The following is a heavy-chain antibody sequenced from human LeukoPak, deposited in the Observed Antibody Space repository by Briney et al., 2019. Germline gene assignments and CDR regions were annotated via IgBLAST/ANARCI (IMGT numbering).Heavy chain of an antibody. J-gene: IGHJ4*02. D-gene: IGHD3-16*01. V-gene: IGHV4-34*01. CDR1: GGSFSGYY. CDR3: ARGPLLL. CDR2: INHSGST. Sequence: SETLSLTCAVYGGSFSGYYWSWIRQPPGKGLEWIGEINHSGSTNYNPSLKSRVTISVDTSKNQFSLKLSSVTAADTAVYYCARGPLLLWGQGTLVTVSS.